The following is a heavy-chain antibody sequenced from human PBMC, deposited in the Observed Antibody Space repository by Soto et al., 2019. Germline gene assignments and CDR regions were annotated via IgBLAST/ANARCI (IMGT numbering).Heavy chain of an antibody. CDR2: INQSGNT. CDR3: ASQGLPYFDWSPTPLYYMDV. V-gene: IGHV4-34*01. CDR1: GGSFSGYY. Sequence: QVQLQQWGAGLLEPSETLSLTCAVYGGSFSGYYWSWIRQPPGKGLEWIGEINQSGNTNYNPSLKSRVTISVDKSKNQFSLKLSSVTAADTAVYYCASQGLPYFDWSPTPLYYMDVWGKGTTVTVSS. J-gene: IGHJ6*03. D-gene: IGHD3-9*01.